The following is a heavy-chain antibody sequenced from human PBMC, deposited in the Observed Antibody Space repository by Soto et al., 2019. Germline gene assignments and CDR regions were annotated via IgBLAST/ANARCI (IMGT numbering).Heavy chain of an antibody. V-gene: IGHV4-59*01. J-gene: IGHJ4*02. CDR2: IYNSGST. D-gene: IGHD4-17*01. CDR1: GGSISSYY. Sequence: QVQLQESGPGLVRPSETLSLTCTVSGGSISSYYWSWIRQPPGKGLEWIGYIYNSGSTNYNPSLKSRVTKSVDTSKNQFSLKLSSVTAAAPAVYYCAYGDSRGPFDSWGQGTLVTVSA. CDR3: AYGDSRGPFDS.